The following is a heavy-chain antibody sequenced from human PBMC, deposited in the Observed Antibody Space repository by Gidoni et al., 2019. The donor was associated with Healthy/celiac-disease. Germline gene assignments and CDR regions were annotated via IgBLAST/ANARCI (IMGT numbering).Heavy chain of an antibody. Sequence: QLQLQESGPGLVKSSQTLSLTCSVSGGSIRSGGYYWSWIRQHPGMGLGWIGYIFYGGVTYYNPSLRIQVTISVDTSKNQFSLKLSSVTAADTAVYYCARAAGQVIAAHPAPWFDYWGQGTLVTVSS. CDR2: IFYGGVT. CDR3: ARAAGQVIAAHPAPWFDY. J-gene: IGHJ4*02. D-gene: IGHD6-6*01. V-gene: IGHV4-31*01. CDR1: GGSIRSGGYY.